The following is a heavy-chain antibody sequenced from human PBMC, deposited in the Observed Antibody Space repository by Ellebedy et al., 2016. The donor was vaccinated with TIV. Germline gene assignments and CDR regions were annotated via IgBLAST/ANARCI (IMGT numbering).Heavy chain of an antibody. CDR2: ISSSSSTI. CDR3: ARDPGRILLSYGMDV. Sequence: GGSLRLSXAASGFTFSSYSMNWVRQAPGKGLEWVSYISSSSSTIYYADSVKGRFTISRDNAKNSLYLQMNSLRDEDTAVYYCARDPGRILLSYGMDVWGQGTTVTVSS. CDR1: GFTFSSYS. J-gene: IGHJ6*02. D-gene: IGHD3-10*01. V-gene: IGHV3-48*02.